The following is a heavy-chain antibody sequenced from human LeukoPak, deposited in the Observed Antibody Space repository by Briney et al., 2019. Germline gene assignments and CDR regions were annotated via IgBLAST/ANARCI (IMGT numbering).Heavy chain of an antibody. D-gene: IGHD3-10*01. V-gene: IGHV4-30-2*01. CDR1: GGSISSGGYY. CDR3: ARDGGYGSGALGGLGY. J-gene: IGHJ4*02. CDR2: IYHSGST. Sequence: SETLSLTCTVSGGSISSGGYYWSWIRQPPGKGLEWIGYIYHSGSTYYNPSLKSRVTISVDRSKNQFSLKLSSVTAADTAVYYCARDGGYGSGALGGLGYWGQGTLVTVSS.